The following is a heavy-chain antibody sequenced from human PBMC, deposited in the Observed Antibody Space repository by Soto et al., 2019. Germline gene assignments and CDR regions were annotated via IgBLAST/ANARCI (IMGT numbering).Heavy chain of an antibody. CDR3: ASFSPPGYYYMDV. CDR2: IHYSGRT. V-gene: IGHV4-31*03. CDR1: GGPISSGGYY. Sequence: QVQLQESGPGLVKPSQTLSLTCTVSGGPISSGGYYWTWFRQPPGKGLEWIGYIHYSGRTFYNPSLESRVIISLDTSENQFSLKLPSVTAADTAVYYCASFSPPGYYYMDVWGKGTSVTVAS. J-gene: IGHJ6*03.